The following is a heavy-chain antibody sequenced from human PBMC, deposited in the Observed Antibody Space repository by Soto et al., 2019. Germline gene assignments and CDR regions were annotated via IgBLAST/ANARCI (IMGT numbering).Heavy chain of an antibody. Sequence: GGSLRLSCAASGFTFSSYSMNWVRQAPGKGLEWVSSISSSSSYIYYADSVKGRFTISRDNAKNSLYLQMNSLRAEDTAVYYCARAGVVATVRLPFDFWGRGTLVTVSS. J-gene: IGHJ4*02. CDR1: GFTFSSYS. CDR2: ISSSSSYI. V-gene: IGHV3-21*01. D-gene: IGHD5-12*01. CDR3: ARAGVVATVRLPFDF.